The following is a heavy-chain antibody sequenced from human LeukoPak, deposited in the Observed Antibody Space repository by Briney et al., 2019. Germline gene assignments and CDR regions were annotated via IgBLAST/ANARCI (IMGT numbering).Heavy chain of an antibody. CDR3: ARLSQTPACYDTSVYYYLGY. CDR1: GYTFSSYD. D-gene: IGHD3-22*01. CDR2: MNPDTGNS. J-gene: IGHJ4*02. Sequence: GASVKVSCKGSGYTFSSYDINWVRQATGQGLEWMGWMNPDTGNSGYAQKFQGRVTMTRDTSISTAYMELSSLRSEDTAVYYCARLSQTPACYDTSVYYYLGYWGQGTLVTVSS. V-gene: IGHV1-8*01.